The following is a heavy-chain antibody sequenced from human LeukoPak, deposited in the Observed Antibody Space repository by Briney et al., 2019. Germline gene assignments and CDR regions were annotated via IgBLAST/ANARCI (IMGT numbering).Heavy chain of an antibody. V-gene: IGHV1-58*02. CDR3: VTAAIHGLCHFDY. D-gene: IGHD2-2*01. J-gene: IGHJ4*02. CDR1: GFTFTTSA. Sequence: GASVKVSCKASGFTFTTSAMQWVRQARGQRLEWIGWNGGGSCNTNYAKKRQERATNTSNMTTNTAYMYLSSVRSDDTAGEYGVTAAIHGLCHFDYWGQGTLVTVSS. CDR2: NGGGSCNT.